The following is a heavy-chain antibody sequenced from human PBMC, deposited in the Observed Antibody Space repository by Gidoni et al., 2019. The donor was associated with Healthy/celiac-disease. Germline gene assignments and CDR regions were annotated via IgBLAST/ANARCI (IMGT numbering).Heavy chain of an antibody. V-gene: IGHV1-69*01. CDR2: IIPIFGTA. Sequence: QVQLVQSGAEVKKPGSSVKVSCKAYGGTFSSYAISWVRQAPGQGLEWMGGIIPIFGTANYAQKFQGRVTITADESTSTAYMELSSLRSEDTAVYYCARGSGVRPAAQYYYYGMDVWGQGTTVTVSS. CDR3: ARGSGVRPAAQYYYYGMDV. CDR1: GGTFSSYA. D-gene: IGHD2-2*01. J-gene: IGHJ6*02.